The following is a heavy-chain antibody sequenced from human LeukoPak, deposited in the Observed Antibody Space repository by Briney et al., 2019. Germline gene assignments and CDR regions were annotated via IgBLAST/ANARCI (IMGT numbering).Heavy chain of an antibody. CDR2: IIPIFGTA. V-gene: IGHV1-69*01. D-gene: IGHD2-2*01. Sequence: ASVKVSCKASGGTFSSYAISWVRQAPGQGLEWMGGIIPIFGTANYAQKFQGGVTITADESTSTAYMELSSLRSEDTAVYYCARDPYCSSTSCPTDTFDIWGQGTMVTVSS. CDR1: GGTFSSYA. CDR3: ARDPYCSSTSCPTDTFDI. J-gene: IGHJ3*02.